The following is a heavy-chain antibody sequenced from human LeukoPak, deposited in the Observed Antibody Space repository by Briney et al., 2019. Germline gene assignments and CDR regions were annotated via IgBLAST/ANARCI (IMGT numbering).Heavy chain of an antibody. Sequence: GGSLRLSCAASGFTLSSYSMNWVRQAPGNGLEWVSYISSSSSTIYYADSVKGRFTISRDNAKNSLYLQMNSLRAEDTAVYNCARDRVAAAGFFDYWGQGTLVTVSS. D-gene: IGHD6-13*01. CDR2: ISSSSSTI. CDR3: ARDRVAAAGFFDY. J-gene: IGHJ4*02. CDR1: GFTLSSYS. V-gene: IGHV3-48*04.